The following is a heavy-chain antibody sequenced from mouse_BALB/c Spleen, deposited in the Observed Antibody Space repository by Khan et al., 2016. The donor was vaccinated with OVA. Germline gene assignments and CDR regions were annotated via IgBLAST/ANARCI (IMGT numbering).Heavy chain of an antibody. CDR1: GYTFTSYY. J-gene: IGHJ3*01. V-gene: IGHV1S81*02. D-gene: IGHD1-1*02. Sequence: QVQLQQSGAELVKPGASVKLSCKASGYTFTSYYIYWVKQRPGQGLEWIGGINPSNGGTYFNVKFESKATLTVDKSSSTAFMQVSSLTSEDSAVYYCTRSGWAAFAYWGQGTLVTVSA. CDR2: INPSNGGT. CDR3: TRSGWAAFAY.